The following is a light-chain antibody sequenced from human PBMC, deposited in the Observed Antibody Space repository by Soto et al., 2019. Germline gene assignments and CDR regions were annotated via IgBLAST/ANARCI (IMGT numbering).Light chain of an antibody. V-gene: IGLV1-51*01. CDR2: DNN. Sequence: QSVLTQPPSVSAAPGQKVTISCSGSSSNIVSWYQQLPGTAPKRLIYDNNKRPSGIPDRFTGSKSGTSATLGVTGLQTGDEADYYCGAWDTSLSAVVFGGGTKLTVL. CDR1: SSNI. J-gene: IGLJ2*01. CDR3: GAWDTSLSAVV.